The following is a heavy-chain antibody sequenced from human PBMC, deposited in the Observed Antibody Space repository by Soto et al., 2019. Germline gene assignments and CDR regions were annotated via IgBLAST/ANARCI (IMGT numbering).Heavy chain of an antibody. CDR1: GFTFTNYA. Sequence: GGSLRLSCAASGFTFTNYAMSWVRQAPGKGLEWVSSISGGGGSTYYTDSVKGRFTFSRDNSKNTLYLRMNSLRAEDTAVYYCAKGLEFSSSTETFDYWGQGTLVTVSS. CDR2: ISGGGGST. D-gene: IGHD6-6*01. V-gene: IGHV3-23*01. CDR3: AKGLEFSSSTETFDY. J-gene: IGHJ4*02.